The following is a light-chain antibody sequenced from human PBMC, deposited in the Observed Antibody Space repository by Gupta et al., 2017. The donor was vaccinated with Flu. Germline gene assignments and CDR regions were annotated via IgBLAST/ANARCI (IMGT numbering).Light chain of an antibody. CDR2: KAS. Sequence: DIQMTQSPSTLSASVGDRVTITCRASQSISSWLDWYQQKPGKAPKLLIYKASSLESGVPSRFSGSGSGTEFTLTISSLQPDDFATYYCQQYNSYSPVTFGGGTKVEIK. V-gene: IGKV1-5*03. CDR1: QSISSW. CDR3: QQYNSYSPVT. J-gene: IGKJ4*01.